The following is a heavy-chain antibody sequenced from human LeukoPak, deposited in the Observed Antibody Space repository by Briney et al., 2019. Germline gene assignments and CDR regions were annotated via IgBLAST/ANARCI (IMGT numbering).Heavy chain of an antibody. CDR1: GFTVSSNY. V-gene: IGHV3-53*01. J-gene: IGHJ3*02. D-gene: IGHD6-13*01. CDR2: IYSGGST. Sequence: GGSLRLSCAASGFTVSSNYMSWVRQAPGKGLEWVSVIYSGGSTYYADSVKGRFTISRDNSKNTLYLQMNSLRAEDTAVYYCARALAAAGDAFDIWGQGTMVTVSS. CDR3: ARALAAAGDAFDI.